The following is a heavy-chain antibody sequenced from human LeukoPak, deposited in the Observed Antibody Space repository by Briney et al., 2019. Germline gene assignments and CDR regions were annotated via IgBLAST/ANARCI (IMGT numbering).Heavy chain of an antibody. CDR2: IFPGDSDI. CDR3: ARRVYGDYMFDL. V-gene: IGHV5-51*01. J-gene: IGHJ4*03. CDR1: GYDFSKYW. Sequence: GESLKISCQGSGYDFSKYWIAWVRQGPGKGLEWMGIIFPGDSDITYSPSFQGRVTISADKSSNSAYLHWDGLKASDTAMYFCARRVYGDYMFDLWGRGTLVTVSS. D-gene: IGHD4-17*01.